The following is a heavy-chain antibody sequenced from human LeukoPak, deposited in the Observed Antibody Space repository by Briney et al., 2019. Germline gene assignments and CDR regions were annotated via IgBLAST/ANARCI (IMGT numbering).Heavy chain of an antibody. CDR2: IWYDGSNQ. D-gene: IGHD2-2*01. Sequence: GGSLRLSCAASGFTFSNYGMHWVRQAPGKGLEWVALIWYDGSNQYYADSVKGRFTISRDNSKNTLYLQMNSLRAEDTAAYYCAKDTNAGGDAFDIWGQGTMVAVSS. V-gene: IGHV3-33*06. CDR1: GFTFSNYG. CDR3: AKDTNAGGDAFDI. J-gene: IGHJ3*02.